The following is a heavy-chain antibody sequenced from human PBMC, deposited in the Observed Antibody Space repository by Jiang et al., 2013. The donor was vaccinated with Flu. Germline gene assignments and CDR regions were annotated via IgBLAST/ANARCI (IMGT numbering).Heavy chain of an antibody. J-gene: IGHJ4*02. V-gene: IGHV4-34*01. Sequence: ETLSLTCAVYGGSFSGYYWSWIRQPPGRGWSGLGKSIIVEAPTYNPSLKSRVTISVDTSKNQFSLKLSSVTAADTAVYYCARLWSGYYVGPIDYWGQGTLVTVSS. CDR3: ARLWSGYYVGPIDY. D-gene: IGHD3-3*01. CDR1: GGSFSGYY. CDR2: SIIVEAP.